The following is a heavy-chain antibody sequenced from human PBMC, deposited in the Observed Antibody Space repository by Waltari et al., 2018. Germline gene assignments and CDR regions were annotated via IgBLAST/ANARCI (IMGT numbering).Heavy chain of an antibody. J-gene: IGHJ4*02. D-gene: IGHD3-9*01. CDR3: ARGLSQYGATTGFDY. Sequence: QVQLQESGPGLVKPSGTLSLTCVVSGDSINNNHWWSWVRQAPWKGLEWIGQIYGSGSTIYNPSVKSRVTISADNSKNQFSLTLKSVTAADTALYFCARGLSQYGATTGFDYWGQGTRVSVSS. V-gene: IGHV4-4*02. CDR2: IYGSGST. CDR1: GDSINNNHW.